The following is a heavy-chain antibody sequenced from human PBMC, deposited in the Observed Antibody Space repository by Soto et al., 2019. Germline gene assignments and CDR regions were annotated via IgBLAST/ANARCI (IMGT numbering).Heavy chain of an antibody. V-gene: IGHV1-46*01. Sequence: SVNRDRKTAGYGKTFYLVHWVRQAPGQGLEWMGVINPSRGSANYAQKFQGRLTLTRDTSSSTVYMDLSSLKSEDTALYYCVRASNFFGICGQGTLVTVSS. CDR3: VRASNFFGI. CDR2: INPSRGSA. J-gene: IGHJ4*01. D-gene: IGHD4-4*01. CDR1: GYGKTFYL.